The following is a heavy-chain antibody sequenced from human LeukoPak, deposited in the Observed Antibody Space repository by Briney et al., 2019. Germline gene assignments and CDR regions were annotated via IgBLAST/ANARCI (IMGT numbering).Heavy chain of an antibody. CDR1: GGSISSYY. CDR2: IYYSGST. V-gene: IGHV4-59*08. Sequence: PSETLSLTCTVSGGSISSYYWSWIRQPPGKGLEWIGYIYYSGSTNYNPSLKSRVTISIDTSKNQFSLKLSSVTAADTAVYYCARSPSADYYDSSGYPFDYWGQGTLVTVSS. J-gene: IGHJ4*02. D-gene: IGHD3-22*01. CDR3: ARSPSADYYDSSGYPFDY.